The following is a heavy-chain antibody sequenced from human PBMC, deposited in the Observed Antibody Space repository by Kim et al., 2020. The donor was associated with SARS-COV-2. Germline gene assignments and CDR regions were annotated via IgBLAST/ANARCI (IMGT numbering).Heavy chain of an antibody. D-gene: IGHD3-22*01. CDR2: ISGSGSSK. Sequence: GGSLRLSCAASGFTFSSYAMSWVRQAPGKGLEWVAAISGSGSSKYYADSVKGRFTISRDNSKNTLYLQMNSLRAEDTAVYYCANTPGEYYYDSSGYYPVWDFDLWGRGTLVTVSS. V-gene: IGHV3-23*01. J-gene: IGHJ2*01. CDR1: GFTFSSYA. CDR3: ANTPGEYYYDSSGYYPVWDFDL.